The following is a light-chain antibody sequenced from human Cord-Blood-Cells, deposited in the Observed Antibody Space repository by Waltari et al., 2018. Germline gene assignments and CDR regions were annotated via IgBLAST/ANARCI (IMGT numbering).Light chain of an antibody. J-gene: IGKJ4*01. V-gene: IGKV1-39*01. CDR2: AES. CDR3: QQSYSTPPT. CDR1: QSIISY. Sequence: DIQMTQSPSYLSASVGDSVTITCRASQSIISYLNWYQQKPGKAPKLLIYAESSLQSGVPSRFSGSGSGTEFALTISSLQPEDFATYYCQQSYSTPPTFGGGTKVEIK.